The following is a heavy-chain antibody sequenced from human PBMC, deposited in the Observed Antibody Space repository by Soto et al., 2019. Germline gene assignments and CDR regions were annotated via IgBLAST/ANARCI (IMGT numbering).Heavy chain of an antibody. CDR2: VYYTGST. V-gene: IGHV4-59*01. CDR1: GGSISGYY. CDR3: ARSVAGPGGPIDY. Sequence: SETLSLTCSVSGGSISGYYWSWIRQSPGKGLEWLGYVYYTGSTNYSPSLRSRVSISVDTSKNEFSLRLSSVTAADTAVYFCARSVAGPGGPIDYWGQGIQVTVSS. J-gene: IGHJ4*02. D-gene: IGHD2-8*02.